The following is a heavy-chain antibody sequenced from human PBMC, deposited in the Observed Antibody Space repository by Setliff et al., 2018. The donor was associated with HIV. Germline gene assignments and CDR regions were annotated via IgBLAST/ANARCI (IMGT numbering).Heavy chain of an antibody. D-gene: IGHD4-17*01. CDR2: INWDGGSI. CDR3: AKGRDGDLNHFDY. J-gene: IGHJ4*02. Sequence: PGGSLRLSCAASGFTFDDYTMHWVRQAPGKGLEWVSLINWDGGSIFYADSVKGRFTVSRDDAENSLYLQMSSLGPEDMGLYYCAKGRDGDLNHFDYWGQGTRVTVSS. CDR1: GFTFDDYT. V-gene: IGHV3-43*01.